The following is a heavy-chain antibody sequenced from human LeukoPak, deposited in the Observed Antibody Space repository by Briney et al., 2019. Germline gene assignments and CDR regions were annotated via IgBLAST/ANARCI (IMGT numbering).Heavy chain of an antibody. J-gene: IGHJ3*02. V-gene: IGHV4-59*01. CDR1: GGSISTYY. CDR2: ISYSGNT. CDR3: ARRRDYVWGSYRYAFDI. Sequence: SETLSLTCTVSGGSISTYYWSWIWHRPPQGMGWVGYISYSGNTNYNPSLTSRVTMSVDTSKNQFSLKLSSVTAADTAVYYCARRRDYVWGSYRYAFDIWGQGTMVTVSS. D-gene: IGHD3-16*02.